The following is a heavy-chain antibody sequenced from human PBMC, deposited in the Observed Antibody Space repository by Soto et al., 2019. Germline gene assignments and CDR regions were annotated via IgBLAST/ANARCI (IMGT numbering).Heavy chain of an antibody. D-gene: IGHD6-19*01. J-gene: IGHJ4*02. CDR2: ISSSSSYI. CDR1: GFTFSSYS. V-gene: IGHV3-21*04. Sequence: GGSLRLSCAASGFTFSSYSMNWVRQAPGKGLEWVSSISSSSSYIYYADSVKGRFTISRDNAKNSLYLQMNSLRAEDTAVYYCAKHSAVAGYYFDYWGQGTLVTVSS. CDR3: AKHSAVAGYYFDY.